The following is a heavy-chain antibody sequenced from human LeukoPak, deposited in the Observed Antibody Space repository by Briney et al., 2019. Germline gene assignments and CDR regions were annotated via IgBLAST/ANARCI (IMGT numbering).Heavy chain of an antibody. V-gene: IGHV3-7*03. D-gene: IGHD3-22*01. CDR1: GFTFSSCW. CDR2: IKEDGSKK. Sequence: PGGSLRLSCAASGFTFSSCWMTWVRQAPGMGLEWVANIKEDGSKKNYVDSVKGRFTIFRDNAKNSLYLQMNSLRVEDTAVYYCATPLDYYDSSGYHQGGDWGQGTLVTVSS. J-gene: IGHJ4*02. CDR3: ATPLDYYDSSGYHQGGD.